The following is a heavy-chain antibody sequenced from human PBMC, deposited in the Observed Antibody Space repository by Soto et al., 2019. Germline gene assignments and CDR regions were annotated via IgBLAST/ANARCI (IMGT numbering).Heavy chain of an antibody. V-gene: IGHV4-59*01. CDR3: ARSIDCCGTGWDLFDP. CDR1: GGSISSYY. Sequence: SETLSLTFTVSGGSISSYYWSWLRQPPGKGLEWMGYIYYSRSTNYNPSLKSRVTISVDTYKNQFSLKLSSVTAADTAVYYCARSIDCCGTGWDLFDPWGQGTLVTVS. D-gene: IGHD2-15*01. J-gene: IGHJ5*02. CDR2: IYYSRST.